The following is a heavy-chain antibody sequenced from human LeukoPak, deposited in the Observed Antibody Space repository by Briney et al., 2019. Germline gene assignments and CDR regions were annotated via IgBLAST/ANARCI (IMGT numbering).Heavy chain of an antibody. J-gene: IGHJ5*02. CDR3: ARLTAKILWFGELEPGGWFDP. CDR2: INHSGST. CDR1: GGSFSGYY. Sequence: SETLSLTCAVYGGSFSGYYWSWIRQPPGKGLEWIGEINHSGSTNYNPSLKSRVTISVDTSKNQFSLKLSSVTAADTAVYYCARLTAKILWFGELEPGGWFDPWGQGTLVTVSS. D-gene: IGHD3-10*01. V-gene: IGHV4-34*01.